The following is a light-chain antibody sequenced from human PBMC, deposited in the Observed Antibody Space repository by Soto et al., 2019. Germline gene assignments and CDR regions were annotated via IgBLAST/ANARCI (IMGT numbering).Light chain of an antibody. CDR2: GAS. Sequence: EIVLTQSPGTLSLSPGERATLSCRASQSVSSSYLAWYQQKPGQAPRLLIYGASSRATGIPDRFSGSGSGTDFTLTISRLEPEXFAVXYCQQYGSSPDTFGQGTKLEIK. CDR3: QQYGSSPDT. J-gene: IGKJ2*01. V-gene: IGKV3-20*01. CDR1: QSVSSSY.